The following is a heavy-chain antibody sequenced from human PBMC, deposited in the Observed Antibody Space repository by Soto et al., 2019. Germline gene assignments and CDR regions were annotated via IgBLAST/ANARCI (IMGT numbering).Heavy chain of an antibody. D-gene: IGHD3-16*01. Sequence: ASVKVSCKASGYTFTRYGIGWARQAPGQGLEWMGWINTYNGNTNYAQNVQGRVTLTTDTSTSTAYMELRSLRSNDTAIYYCAMEDVYATRSPPDVWGQGTTVTVSS. CDR1: GYTFTRYG. CDR3: AMEDVYATRSPPDV. CDR2: INTYNGNT. J-gene: IGHJ6*02. V-gene: IGHV1-18*01.